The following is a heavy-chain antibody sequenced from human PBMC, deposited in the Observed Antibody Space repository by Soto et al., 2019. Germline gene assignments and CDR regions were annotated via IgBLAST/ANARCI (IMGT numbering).Heavy chain of an antibody. V-gene: IGHV3-33*01. J-gene: IGHJ6*02. CDR1: GFTFSSYG. CDR3: ARGGEYYYDSSGYFGDYYYYGMDV. D-gene: IGHD3-22*01. CDR2: IWYDGSNK. Sequence: QVQLVESGGGVVQPGRSLRLSCAASGFTFSSYGMHWVRQAPGKGLEWVAVIWYDGSNKYYADSVKGRFTISRDNSKNRLYLQMNSLRAEDTAVYYCARGGEYYYDSSGYFGDYYYYGMDVWGQGTTVTVSS.